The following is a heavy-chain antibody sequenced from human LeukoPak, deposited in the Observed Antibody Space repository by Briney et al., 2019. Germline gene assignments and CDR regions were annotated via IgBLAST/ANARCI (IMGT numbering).Heavy chain of an antibody. D-gene: IGHD3-10*01. CDR3: ARDEYYYGSGSYRYDY. J-gene: IGHJ4*02. CDR1: DDSITIYY. CDR2: IHTSGST. V-gene: IGHV4-4*07. Sequence: AETLSLTCTVSDDSITIYYWSWIRQPAGKGLEWIGRIHTSGSTNYNPSLKSRVTMSVDTSKNQFSLKLKSVTAADTAVYYCARDEYYYGSGSYRYDYWGQGTLVTVSS.